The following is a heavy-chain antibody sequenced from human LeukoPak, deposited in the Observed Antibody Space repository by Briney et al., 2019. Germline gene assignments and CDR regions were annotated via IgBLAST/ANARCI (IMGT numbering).Heavy chain of an antibody. V-gene: IGHV4-34*01. Sequence: SETLSLTCAVYGGSFSGYYWSWIRQPPGKGLEWIGEINHSGSTIYNPSLKSRVTISVDTSKNQFSLKLSSVTAADTAVYYCASIAVAGHGYNWFDPWGQGTLVTVSS. D-gene: IGHD6-19*01. CDR1: GGSFSGYY. CDR2: INHSGST. CDR3: ASIAVAGHGYNWFDP. J-gene: IGHJ5*02.